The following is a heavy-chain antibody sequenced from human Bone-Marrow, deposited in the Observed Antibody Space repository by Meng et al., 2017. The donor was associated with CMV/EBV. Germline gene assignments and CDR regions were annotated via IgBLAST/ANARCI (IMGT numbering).Heavy chain of an antibody. Sequence: SETLSLTCAVYGGSLSGYYWSWIRQPPGKGLEWIGEINHSGSTNYNPSLKSRVTILLDTSKNQFSLRLSSVTAADTAVYYCARQNYYDSSGYYDYFDYWGQGTLVTVSS. J-gene: IGHJ4*02. CDR3: ARQNYYDSSGYYDYFDY. CDR2: INHSGST. V-gene: IGHV4-34*01. D-gene: IGHD3-22*01. CDR1: GGSLSGYY.